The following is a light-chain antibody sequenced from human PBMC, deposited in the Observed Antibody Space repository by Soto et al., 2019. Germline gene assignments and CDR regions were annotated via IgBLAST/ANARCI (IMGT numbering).Light chain of an antibody. V-gene: IGKV3-20*01. Sequence: IVLTQSPGTLSLSPGERATLSCRATQSVSSSFLAWYQQRPGQAPRLLIFGASNRATGIPDRFSGSGSGTDFSLTISRLEPEDCAVYYCQQYGRSPLTFGGGTKVEIK. CDR3: QQYGRSPLT. CDR1: QSVSSSF. CDR2: GAS. J-gene: IGKJ4*01.